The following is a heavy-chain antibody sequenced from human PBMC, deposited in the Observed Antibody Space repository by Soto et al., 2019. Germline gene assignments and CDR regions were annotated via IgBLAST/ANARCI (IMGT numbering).Heavy chain of an antibody. CDR3: ARDLGITGTTPYYYGMDV. J-gene: IGHJ6*02. D-gene: IGHD1-20*01. Sequence: ASVKVSCKASGYTFTGYYMHWVRQAPGQGLEWMGWINPNSGGTNYAQKFQGWVTMTRDTFISTAYMELSRLRSDDTAVYYCARDLGITGTTPYYYGMDVWGQGTTVTVSS. V-gene: IGHV1-2*04. CDR2: INPNSGGT. CDR1: GYTFTGYY.